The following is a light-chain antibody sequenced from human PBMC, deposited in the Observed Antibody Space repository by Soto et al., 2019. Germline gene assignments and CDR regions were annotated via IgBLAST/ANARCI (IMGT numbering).Light chain of an antibody. CDR2: WAS. Sequence: DIVMTQSPDSLAVSLGERATINCKSSQSVLYSCINKNYLAWYQQKPGQPPRLLIYWASGRESGVPDRFSGSGSGTDFTLTISSLQAEDVAVYYCQQYFSAPFTFGPGTKVDIK. V-gene: IGKV4-1*01. J-gene: IGKJ3*01. CDR3: QQYFSAPFT. CDR1: QSVLYSCINKNY.